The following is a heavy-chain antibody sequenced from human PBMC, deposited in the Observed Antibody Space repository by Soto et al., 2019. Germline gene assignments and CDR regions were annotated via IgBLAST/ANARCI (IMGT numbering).Heavy chain of an antibody. D-gene: IGHD5-12*01. J-gene: IGHJ4*02. CDR3: TTAHPRGPDY. Sequence: PGGSLRLSCAASGFTFSNAWMNWVRQAPGKGLEWVGPIKSKTDGGTIDYPAPVKGRFIISRDDSRNTLYLQMNSLKTEDTAVYYCTTAHPRGPDYWGQGTLVTVSP. CDR2: IKSKTDGGTI. V-gene: IGHV3-15*01. CDR1: GFTFSNAW.